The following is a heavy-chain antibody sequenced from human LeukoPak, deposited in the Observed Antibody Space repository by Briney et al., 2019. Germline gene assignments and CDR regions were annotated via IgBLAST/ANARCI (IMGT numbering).Heavy chain of an antibody. CDR3: ARSLRFLECYPFDY. V-gene: IGHV4-38-2*01. J-gene: IGHJ4*02. CDR2: IYYSGST. Sequence: SETLSLTCAVSGYSISSGYYWGWIRQPPGKGLEWIGSIYYSGSTYYNPSLKSRVTISVDTSKNQFSLKLSSVTAADTAVYYCARSLRFLECYPFDYWGQGTLVTVSS. CDR1: GYSISSGYY. D-gene: IGHD3-3*01.